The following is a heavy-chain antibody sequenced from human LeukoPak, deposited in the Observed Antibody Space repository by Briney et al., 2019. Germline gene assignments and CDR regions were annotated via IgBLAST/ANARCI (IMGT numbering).Heavy chain of an antibody. CDR3: ARAYSSSSPFDY. V-gene: IGHV1-3*01. J-gene: IGHJ4*02. CDR1: GYTFTSYA. CDR2: INAGNGNT. D-gene: IGHD6-6*01. Sequence: ASVTVSCKASGYTFTSYAMHWVRQAPGQRLEWMGWINAGNGNTKYSQKFQGRVTITRDTSASTAYMELSSLRSEDTAVYYCARAYSSSSPFDYWGQGTLVTVSS.